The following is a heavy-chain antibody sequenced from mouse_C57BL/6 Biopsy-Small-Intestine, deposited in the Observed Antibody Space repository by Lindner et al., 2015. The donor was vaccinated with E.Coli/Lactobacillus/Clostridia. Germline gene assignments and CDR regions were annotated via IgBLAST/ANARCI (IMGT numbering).Heavy chain of an antibody. CDR3: ARGGDYFDY. Sequence: VQLQESGAELVRPGTSVKMSCRASGYTFTNYWIGWAKQRPGHGLEWIGDIYPGGGYTNYNEKFKGKATLTADKSSSTAYMQFSSLTSEDSAIYYRARGGDYFDYWGQGTTLTVSS. V-gene: IGHV1-63*01. J-gene: IGHJ2*01. CDR1: GYTFTNYW. CDR2: IYPGGGYT.